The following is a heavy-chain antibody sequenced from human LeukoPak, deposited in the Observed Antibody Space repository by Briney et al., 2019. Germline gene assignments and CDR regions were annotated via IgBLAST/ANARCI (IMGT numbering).Heavy chain of an antibody. D-gene: IGHD3-10*01. CDR3: ARTRYYYNSRSYGAPYYFDY. CDR2: IYYSGST. V-gene: IGHV4-59*01. CDR1: GGSISSYY. J-gene: IGHJ4*02. Sequence: PSETLSLACTVSGGSISSYYWSWIRQPPGKGLEWIGYIYYSGSTNYNPSLKSRVTISVDTSKNQFSLKLSSVTAADTAVYYCARTRYYYNSRSYGAPYYFDYWGQGTLVTVSS.